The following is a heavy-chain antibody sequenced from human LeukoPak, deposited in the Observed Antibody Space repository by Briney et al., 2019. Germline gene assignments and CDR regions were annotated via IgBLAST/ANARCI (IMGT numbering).Heavy chain of an antibody. D-gene: IGHD3-16*01. J-gene: IGHJ3*02. CDR3: AKDRVAFGGADAFDM. V-gene: IGHV3-9*01. CDR1: GFTFDNYA. Sequence: GGSLRLSCAASGFTFDNYAMHWVRQAPGKGLEWVSGISWNTGGIGYADSVKGRFTISRDNSKNTLYLQMNSLRAEDTAVYYCAKDRVAFGGADAFDMWGQGTMVTVSS. CDR2: ISWNTGGI.